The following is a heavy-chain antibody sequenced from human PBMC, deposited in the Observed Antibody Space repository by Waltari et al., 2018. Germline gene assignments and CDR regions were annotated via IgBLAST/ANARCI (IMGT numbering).Heavy chain of an antibody. J-gene: IGHJ4*02. V-gene: IGHV3-7*01. CDR3: AREMMWGYYFDY. D-gene: IGHD1-26*01. CDR1: GFTFSSSW. CDR2: INQDRSEK. Sequence: EVQLVESGGGLVQPGGSLRLSCAASGFTFSSSWMSWVRQAPGKVLERMAHINQDRSEKYYVDSMKCRFTISRDSAKNTLYLQMNNLRAEDAAVYYCAREMMWGYYFDYWGQGTLVTVSS.